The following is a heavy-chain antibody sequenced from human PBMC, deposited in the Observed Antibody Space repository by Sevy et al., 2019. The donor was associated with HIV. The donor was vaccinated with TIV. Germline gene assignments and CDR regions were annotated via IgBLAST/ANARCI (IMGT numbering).Heavy chain of an antibody. CDR2: FFYSDSP. CDR3: ARWQNVDSAPFDY. D-gene: IGHD5-18*01. J-gene: IGHJ4*02. Sequence: SETLSLTCTVSGGSISTGDYYWSWIRQPPGKGLEWIGYFFYSDSPHYSPSLKSLLTISVDMSKKKVYLKLSSVTAADTAVYFWARWQNVDSAPFDYWGQGALVTVSS. V-gene: IGHV4-30-4*01. CDR1: GGSISTGDYY.